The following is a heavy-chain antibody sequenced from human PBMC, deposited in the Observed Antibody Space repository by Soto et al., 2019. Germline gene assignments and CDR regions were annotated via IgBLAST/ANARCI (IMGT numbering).Heavy chain of an antibody. CDR1: GGTFSSYA. CDR2: IIPIFGTA. J-gene: IGHJ4*02. D-gene: IGHD1-26*01. Sequence: SVKVSCKASGGTFSSYANSWVRQAPGQGLEWMGGIIPIFGTANYAQKFQGRVTITADKSTSTAYMELSSLRSEDTAVYYCARITRSGSYRYYFDYWGQGTLVTVSS. V-gene: IGHV1-69*06. CDR3: ARITRSGSYRYYFDY.